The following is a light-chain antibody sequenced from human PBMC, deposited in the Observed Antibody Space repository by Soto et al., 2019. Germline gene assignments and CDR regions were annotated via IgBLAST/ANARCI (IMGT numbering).Light chain of an antibody. J-gene: IGKJ1*01. Sequence: DIQMTQSPSSLSASVGDRVTITCRASLTIGDSLSWFRQKAGKPPTLLIYGASALQSGVPARFSGSGSGTDFTLTISNMQREDFATYYCLQTYNLPRTFGHGTKVEFK. V-gene: IGKV1-39*01. CDR2: GAS. CDR3: LQTYNLPRT. CDR1: LTIGDS.